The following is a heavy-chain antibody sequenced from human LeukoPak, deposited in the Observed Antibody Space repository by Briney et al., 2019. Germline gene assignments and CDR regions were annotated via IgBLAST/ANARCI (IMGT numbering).Heavy chain of an antibody. CDR1: GGSITTYY. V-gene: IGHV4-59*01. CDR2: FCNSGSI. CDR3: ARGGGCTSFSCDFDF. J-gene: IGHJ4*02. D-gene: IGHD2-2*01. Sequence: SETLSLTCTVSGGSITTYYWNWIRQSPEKGLEWIGYFCNSGSINYNPSLKSRVSISADTSKNQFSLKLTSVTAADTAVYYCARGGGCTSFSCDFDFWGQGTLVTVSS.